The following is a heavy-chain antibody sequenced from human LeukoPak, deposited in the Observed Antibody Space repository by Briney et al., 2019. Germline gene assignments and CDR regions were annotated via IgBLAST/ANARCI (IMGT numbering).Heavy chain of an antibody. CDR3: ARRRYYDGSGYLE. CDR2: IYYSGRT. J-gene: IGHJ1*01. Sequence: SETLSLTCSMSGDSVSRSDSYWDWIRQPPGKGLEWIGTIYYSGRTYYSPSLKSRVTMSVDPSNNQFSLTLTSVTAADTAVYYCARRRYYDGSGYLEWGQGTLLSVSS. CDR1: GDSVSRSDSY. V-gene: IGHV4-39*01. D-gene: IGHD3-22*01.